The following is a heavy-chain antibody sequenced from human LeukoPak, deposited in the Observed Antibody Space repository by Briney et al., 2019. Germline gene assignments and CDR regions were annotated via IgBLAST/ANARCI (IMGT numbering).Heavy chain of an antibody. J-gene: IGHJ3*02. V-gene: IGHV3-23*01. CDR3: ASCGGDCYSYAFDI. Sequence: PGGSLRLSCAASGFTFSNYGMNWVRQAPGKGLEWVSAISGSGHNTYYADSVKGRFTISRDNSKNTLYLQMNSLRAEDTAVYYCASCGGDCYSYAFDIWGQGTMVTVSS. CDR2: ISGSGHNT. CDR1: GFTFSNYG. D-gene: IGHD2-21*02.